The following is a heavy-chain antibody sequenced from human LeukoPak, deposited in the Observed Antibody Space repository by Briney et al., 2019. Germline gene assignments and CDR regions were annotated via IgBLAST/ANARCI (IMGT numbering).Heavy chain of an antibody. CDR2: ISPYNGNT. D-gene: IGHD3-9*01. Sequence: ASLKVSCKASGYTFLHYDFNWVRQAPGQGLEWVGWISPYNGNTKYTQSLQGRFTMTTDTSTTTAYLEMTGLTSDDTAVYYCARGAYDILTGRGRTFDYWGQGTLVTVSS. V-gene: IGHV1-18*01. CDR1: GYTFLHYD. CDR3: ARGAYDILTGRGRTFDY. J-gene: IGHJ4*02.